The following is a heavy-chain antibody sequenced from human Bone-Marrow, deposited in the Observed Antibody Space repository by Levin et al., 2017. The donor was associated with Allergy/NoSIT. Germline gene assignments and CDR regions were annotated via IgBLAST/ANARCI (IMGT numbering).Heavy chain of an antibody. Sequence: PGGSLRLSCAASGFTFSSYTVNWVRQAPGKGLEWVSSISSSGRYTYYADSVKGRFTISRDNAKKSMYLQMDSLTAEDTAVYYCARGGAFCGGDCYSGFDYWGQGTLVTVSS. CDR2: ISSSGRYT. J-gene: IGHJ4*02. D-gene: IGHD2-21*02. CDR3: ARGGAFCGGDCYSGFDY. V-gene: IGHV3-21*01. CDR1: GFTFSSYT.